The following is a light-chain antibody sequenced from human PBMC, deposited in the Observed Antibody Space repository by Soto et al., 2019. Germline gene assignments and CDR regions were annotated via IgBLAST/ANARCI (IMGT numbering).Light chain of an antibody. J-gene: IGLJ1*01. CDR2: EGS. CDR1: SSDVGSYNR. Sequence: QSALPKPASVSGSPGQSITIACTGTSSDVGSYNRVSWYQQHPGKAPKLMIYEGSKPPSGVSNRFSGSKSGNTGSLTISGLQAEDEADYYCCSYAGSSTFYVFGTGTKLTVL. CDR3: CSYAGSSTFYV. V-gene: IGLV2-23*01.